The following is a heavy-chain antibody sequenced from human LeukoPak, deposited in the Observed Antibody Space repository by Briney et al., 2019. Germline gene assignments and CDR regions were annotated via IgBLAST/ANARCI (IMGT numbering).Heavy chain of an antibody. V-gene: IGHV3-11*01. CDR2: ISGSAGTT. CDR1: GFTFSDFH. CDR3: AREGSSSWFVNS. D-gene: IGHD6-13*01. J-gene: IGHJ4*02. Sequence: GGSLRLSCAASGFTFSDFHMSWIRQAPGKGLEWVSYISGSAGTTYYAASVKGRFTSSRDNAKNSLHLQMNSLRAEDTAVYYCAREGSSSWFVNSWGQGTLVTVSS.